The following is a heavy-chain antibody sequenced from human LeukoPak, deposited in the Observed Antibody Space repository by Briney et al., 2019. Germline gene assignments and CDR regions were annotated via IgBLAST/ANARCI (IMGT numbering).Heavy chain of an antibody. CDR3: VRDLAYGWGSYEIFDN. D-gene: IGHD3-10*01. V-gene: IGHV3-74*01. J-gene: IGHJ4*02. Sequence: GGSLRLSCAASGFMFNTYWMHWVRQAPGKGLVWVSRSNRDGSSTIYADSVKGRFTISRDNAKNTLYLQMNSLRAEDTAVYYCVRDLAYGWGSYEIFDNWGQGALVTVSS. CDR2: SNRDGSST. CDR1: GFMFNTYW.